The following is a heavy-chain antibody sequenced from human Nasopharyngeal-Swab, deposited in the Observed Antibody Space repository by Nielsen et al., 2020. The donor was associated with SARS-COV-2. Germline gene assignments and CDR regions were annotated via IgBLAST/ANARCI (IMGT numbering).Heavy chain of an antibody. J-gene: IGHJ4*02. CDR1: GFTFSGYA. D-gene: IGHD2-21*01. CDR3: ASERCGGDFYSDY. CDR2: ISSDGRST. V-gene: IGHV3-64*01. Sequence: GGFLRLSCVASGFTFSGYAMYWVRQAPGKGLEYVSLISSDGRSTYYANSMVGKFTVSRDNSKNTLYLQMGSLRAEDMALYYCASERCGGDFYSDYWGQGTLVTVSS.